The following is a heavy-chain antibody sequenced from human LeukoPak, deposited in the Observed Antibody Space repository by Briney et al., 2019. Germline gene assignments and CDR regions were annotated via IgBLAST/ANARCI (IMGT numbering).Heavy chain of an antibody. CDR2: IIPIFGTA. D-gene: IGHD5-12*01. Sequence: SVKVSCKASGGTFSSYAISWVRQAPGQGLEWMGGIIPIFGTANYAQKFQGRVTITADESTSTAYMELSSLRSEDTAVYYCARHLDIVATSVTYYYGMDVWGQGTTVTVSS. CDR3: ARHLDIVATSVTYYYGMDV. V-gene: IGHV1-69*13. J-gene: IGHJ6*02. CDR1: GGTFSSYA.